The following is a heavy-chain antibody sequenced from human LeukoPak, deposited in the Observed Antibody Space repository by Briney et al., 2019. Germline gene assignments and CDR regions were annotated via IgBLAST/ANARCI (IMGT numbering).Heavy chain of an antibody. D-gene: IGHD2-21*02. V-gene: IGHV3-33*06. CDR1: GFTFSSCG. CDR2: IWYDGSNK. Sequence: PGGSLRLSCAASGFTFSSCGMHWVRQAPGKGLEWVAVIWYDGSNKYYADSVKGRFTISRDNSKNTLYLQMNSLRAEVTSVYDCAKGADCYGGNLIHYYMDVWGKGTTVTVSS. CDR3: AKGADCYGGNLIHYYMDV. J-gene: IGHJ6*03.